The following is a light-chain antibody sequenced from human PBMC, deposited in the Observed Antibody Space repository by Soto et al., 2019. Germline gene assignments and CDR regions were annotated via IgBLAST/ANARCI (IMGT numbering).Light chain of an antibody. J-gene: IGKJ1*01. CDR3: QQYNNWPQT. V-gene: IGKV3-15*01. CDR2: GAS. Sequence: VMTQSPATLSVSPGERATLSCRASQSLRSNLAWYQQKPGQAPRLLIYGASTRATGIPARFSGSGSGTEFTLTISSLQSEDFAVYYCQQYNNWPQTFGQGTKVDIK. CDR1: QSLRSN.